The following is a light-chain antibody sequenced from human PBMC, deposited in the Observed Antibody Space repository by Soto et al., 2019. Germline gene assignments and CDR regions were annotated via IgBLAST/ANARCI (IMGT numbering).Light chain of an antibody. CDR1: NIGSKS. J-gene: IGLJ1*01. Sequence: SYELTQPPSVSVAPGQTARITCGGNNIGSKSVHWYQQKPGQAPVLVVYDDSDRRSGIPERFAGSNSGNMATLTISRVEAGDEADYYCQVWDSSSDHLYVFGTGTKLTVL. V-gene: IGLV3-21*02. CDR3: QVWDSSSDHLYV. CDR2: DDS.